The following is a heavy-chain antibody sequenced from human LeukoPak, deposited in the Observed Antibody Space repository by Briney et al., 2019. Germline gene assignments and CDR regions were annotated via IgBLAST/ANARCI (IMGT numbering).Heavy chain of an antibody. CDR2: ISGSGGST. V-gene: IGHV3-23*01. J-gene: IGHJ2*01. D-gene: IGHD1-26*01. Sequence: PGGSLRLSCAASGFTFSSYAMSWVRQAPGKGLEWVSAISGSGGSTYYADSVKGRFTISRDNSMNTLYLQMNSLRAGAKAVDSFAKAYTGYSAAARGYFDLWGRGTLVTVSS. CDR1: GFTFSSYA. CDR3: AKAYTGYSAAARGYFDL.